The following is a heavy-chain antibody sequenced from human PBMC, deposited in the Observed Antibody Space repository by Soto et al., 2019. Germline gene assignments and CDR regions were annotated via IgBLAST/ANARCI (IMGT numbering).Heavy chain of an antibody. V-gene: IGHV4-34*09. J-gene: IGHJ6*03. CDR1: GGSFRGYC. CDR2: IYYSGST. D-gene: IGHD2-2*01. Sequence: PSETLSLTCAVYGGSFRGYCWSWIRQPPGKGLEWIGYIYYSGSTYYNPSLKSRVTISVDTSKNQFSLKLSSVTAADTAVYYCASSYCSSTSCYAGSYYYYYMDVWGKGTTVTVSS. CDR3: ASSYCSSTSCYAGSYYYYYMDV.